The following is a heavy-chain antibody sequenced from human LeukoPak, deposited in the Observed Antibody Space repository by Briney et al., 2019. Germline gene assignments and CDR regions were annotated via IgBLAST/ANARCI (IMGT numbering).Heavy chain of an antibody. D-gene: IGHD1-26*01. CDR1: GFTFSSYW. Sequence: GGSLRLSCAASGFTFSSYWMSWVRQAPGKGLEWVSVIYSGGSTYYADSVKGRFTISRDNSKNTLYLQMNSLRAEDTAVYYCARLAGATPYYFDYWGQGTLVTVSS. CDR2: IYSGGST. CDR3: ARLAGATPYYFDY. V-gene: IGHV3-53*01. J-gene: IGHJ4*02.